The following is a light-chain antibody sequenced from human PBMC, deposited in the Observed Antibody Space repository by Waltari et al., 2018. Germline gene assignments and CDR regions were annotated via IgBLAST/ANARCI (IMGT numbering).Light chain of an antibody. CDR2: ENN. CDR1: SSNIGADYF. CDR3: SAWDIRLNTWV. Sequence: QSVLTQPPSASGAPGQRVDISCPGSSSNIGADYFVSWYNQFPGTAPTFLMYENNTRPSGVADRFSASKSGSSASLTITGLQSEDEAEYYCSAWDIRLNTWVFGGGTRLTVL. V-gene: IGLV1-40*01. J-gene: IGLJ3*02.